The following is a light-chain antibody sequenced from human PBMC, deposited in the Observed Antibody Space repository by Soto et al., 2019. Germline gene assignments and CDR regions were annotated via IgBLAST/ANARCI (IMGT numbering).Light chain of an antibody. V-gene: IGKV1-39*01. Sequence: DIQLTQSPSSLSASVGDRVTITCRASQKISGSLNWYQQRPGKAPRLLIYGASTLESGVPARFSASESGTDFTLTISSLQPEDFATYYCQQNYSSSMYTFGQGTRLE. CDR3: QQNYSSSMYT. J-gene: IGKJ2*01. CDR2: GAS. CDR1: QKISGS.